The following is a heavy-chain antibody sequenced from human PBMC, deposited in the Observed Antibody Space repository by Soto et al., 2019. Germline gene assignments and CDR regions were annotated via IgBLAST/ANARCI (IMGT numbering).Heavy chain of an antibody. V-gene: IGHV1-69*06. Sequence: SVKVSCKASGGTFGSYAISWVRQAPGQGLEWMGGIIPIFGTANYAQKFQGRVTITADKSTSTAYMELSSLRSEDTAVYYCARDPVRGYSYGFYGMDVWGQGTTVTVSS. CDR2: IIPIFGTA. CDR3: ARDPVRGYSYGFYGMDV. J-gene: IGHJ6*02. D-gene: IGHD5-18*01. CDR1: GGTFGSYA.